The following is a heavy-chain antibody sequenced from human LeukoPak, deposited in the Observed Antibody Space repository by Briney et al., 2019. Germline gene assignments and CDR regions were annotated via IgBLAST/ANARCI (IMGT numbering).Heavy chain of an antibody. V-gene: IGHV1-69*05. CDR3: ARFSSSSAVDY. D-gene: IGHD6-6*01. J-gene: IGHJ4*02. Sequence: SVKVSCKASGGTFSGYAISWVRQAPGQGLEWMGRIIPIFGTANYAQKFQGRVTITTDESTSTAYMELSSLRSEDTAVYYCARFSSSSAVDYWGQGTLVTVSS. CDR2: IIPIFGTA. CDR1: GGTFSGYA.